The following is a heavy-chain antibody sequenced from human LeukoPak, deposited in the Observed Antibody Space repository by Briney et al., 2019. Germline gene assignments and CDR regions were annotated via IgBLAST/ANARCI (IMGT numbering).Heavy chain of an antibody. Sequence: SETLSLTCAVYGGSFSGYYWSWIRQPPGKGLEWIGEINHSGSTNYNPSLKSRVTISVDTSKNQFSLKLSSVTAADTAVYYCVRGFGYCSGGSCRTYYYFDYWGQGTLVTVSS. CDR2: INHSGST. D-gene: IGHD2-15*01. CDR3: VRGFGYCSGGSCRTYYYFDY. V-gene: IGHV4-34*01. J-gene: IGHJ4*02. CDR1: GGSFSGYY.